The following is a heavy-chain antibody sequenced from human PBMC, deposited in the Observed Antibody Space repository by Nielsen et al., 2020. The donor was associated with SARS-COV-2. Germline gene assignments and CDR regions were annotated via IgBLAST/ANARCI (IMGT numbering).Heavy chain of an antibody. D-gene: IGHD6-13*01. CDR1: GFTFSSYS. CDR2: ISSSGSYI. V-gene: IGHV3-21*06. Sequence: GGSLRLSCAASGFTFSSYSMNWVRQAPGKGLEWVSSISSSGSYIYYADSVKGRFTISRDSAKNSLYLQMNSLRADDTAVYYRARPGHSSSWVDFWGQGTLVTVSS. CDR3: ARPGHSSSWVDF. J-gene: IGHJ5*01.